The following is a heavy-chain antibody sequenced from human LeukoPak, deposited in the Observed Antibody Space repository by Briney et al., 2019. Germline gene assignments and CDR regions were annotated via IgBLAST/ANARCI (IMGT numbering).Heavy chain of an antibody. CDR3: ARLRGYCSSTSCYVAFDI. Sequence: GGSLRLSCAASGFTFSSHNMNWVRQAPGKGLEWVSSISSSSSYIYYADSVKGRFTISRDNAKNSLYLQMNSLRAEDTAVYYCARLRGYCSSTSCYVAFDIWGQGTMVTVSS. V-gene: IGHV3-21*01. J-gene: IGHJ3*02. CDR2: ISSSSSYI. D-gene: IGHD2-2*01. CDR1: GFTFSSHN.